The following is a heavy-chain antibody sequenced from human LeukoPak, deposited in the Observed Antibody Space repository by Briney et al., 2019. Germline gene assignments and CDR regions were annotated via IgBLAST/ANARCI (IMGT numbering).Heavy chain of an antibody. CDR3: ARVPYNNAFDI. CDR1: GYTFTGYY. V-gene: IGHV1-2*02. D-gene: IGHD1-1*01. CDR2: INPNSGGT. Sequence: ASVKVSCKASGYTFTGYYSHWVRQAPGQGLEWMGWINPNSGGTNYAQKFQGRVTMTRDTSISTAYMELSRLKSDDTAVYYCARVPYNNAFDIWGQGTMVAVSS. J-gene: IGHJ3*02.